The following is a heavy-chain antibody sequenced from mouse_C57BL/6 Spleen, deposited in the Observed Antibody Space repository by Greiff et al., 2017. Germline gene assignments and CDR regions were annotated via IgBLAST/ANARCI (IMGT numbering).Heavy chain of an antibody. J-gene: IGHJ2*01. V-gene: IGHV8-12*01. CDR2: IYWDDDK. CDR1: GFSLSTSGMG. CDR3: ARLTTVVPHFDY. Sequence: QVTLKESGPGILQSSQTLSLTCSFSGFSLSTSGMGVSWIRQPSGKGLEWLAHIYWDDDKRYNPSLKSRLTISKDTSRNQVFLKITSVDTADTATYYCARLTTVVPHFDYWGQGTTLTVSS. D-gene: IGHD1-1*01.